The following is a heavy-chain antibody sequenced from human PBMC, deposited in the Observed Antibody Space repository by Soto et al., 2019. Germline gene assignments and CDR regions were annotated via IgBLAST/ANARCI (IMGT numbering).Heavy chain of an antibody. J-gene: IGHJ6*03. D-gene: IGHD2-21*01. CDR2: INSDGSST. CDR1: GFTFSSYW. V-gene: IGHV3-74*01. Sequence: GGSLRLSCAASGFTFSSYWMHWVRQAPGKGLVWVSRINSDGSSTSYADSVKGRFTISRDNAKNTLYLQMNSLRAEDTAVYYCARGGISHWAYFYYMDVWDRGTTVTVSS. CDR3: ARGGISHWAYFYYMDV.